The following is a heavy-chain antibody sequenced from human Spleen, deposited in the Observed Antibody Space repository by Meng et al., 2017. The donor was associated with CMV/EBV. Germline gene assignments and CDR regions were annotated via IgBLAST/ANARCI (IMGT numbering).Heavy chain of an antibody. CDR2: INWNGGST. Sequence: LSLTCAASGFTFDDYGMTWVRQAPGKGLEWVSGINWNGGSTGYAETVKGRFTISRDNAKNSLYLQMNSLRGEDTAVYYCAREGDQNRDYNYGPLGYWGQGALVTVSS. V-gene: IGHV3-20*04. J-gene: IGHJ4*02. CDR1: GFTFDDYG. CDR3: AREGDQNRDYNYGPLGY. D-gene: IGHD1-1*01.